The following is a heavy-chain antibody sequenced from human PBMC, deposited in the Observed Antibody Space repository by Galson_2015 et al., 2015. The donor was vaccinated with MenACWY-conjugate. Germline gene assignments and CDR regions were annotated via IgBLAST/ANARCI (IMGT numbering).Heavy chain of an antibody. CDR2: ISSSSSYI. CDR1: GFTFSSYS. Sequence: SLRLSCAASGFTFSSYSMNWVRQAPGKGLEWVSSISSSSSYIYYADSVKGRFTISRDNAKNSLYLQMNSLRAEDTAVYYCARERYYYDSSGYPHDAFDIWAKGQWSPSLQ. J-gene: IGHJ3*02. D-gene: IGHD3-22*01. V-gene: IGHV3-21*01. CDR3: ARERYYYDSSGYPHDAFDI.